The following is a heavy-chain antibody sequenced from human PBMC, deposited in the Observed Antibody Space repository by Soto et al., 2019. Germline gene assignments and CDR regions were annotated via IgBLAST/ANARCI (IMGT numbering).Heavy chain of an antibody. CDR3: ARHSLALRKNNWFDP. J-gene: IGHJ5*02. CDR2: MFYLGSS. CDR1: GDSISGSDFY. Sequence: SETLSLTCTVSGDSISGSDFYWVWVRQPPGKGLEWGGSMFYLGSSYYNPSLKSRVTMSVDTSKNQFSLRLRSVTAADTALYFCARHSLALRKNNWFDPWGQGIMVTVSS. D-gene: IGHD3-3*02. V-gene: IGHV4-39*01.